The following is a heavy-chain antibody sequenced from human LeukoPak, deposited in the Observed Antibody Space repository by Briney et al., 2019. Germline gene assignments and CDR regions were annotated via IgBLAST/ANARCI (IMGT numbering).Heavy chain of an antibody. V-gene: IGHV1-2*02. J-gene: IGHJ6*03. CDR2: INPNSGGT. Sequence: ASVKVSCKASGYTFTGYYMHWVRQAPGQGLEWMGWINPNSGGTSYAQKFQGRVTMTRDTSISTAYMELSRLRSDDTAVYYCARSAGATVDYYYYYYMDVWGKGTTVTVSS. D-gene: IGHD1-26*01. CDR1: GYTFTGYY. CDR3: ARSAGATVDYYYYYYMDV.